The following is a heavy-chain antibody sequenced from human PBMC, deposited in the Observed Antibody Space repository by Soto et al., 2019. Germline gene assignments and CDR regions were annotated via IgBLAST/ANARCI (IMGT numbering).Heavy chain of an antibody. CDR1: A. D-gene: IGHD3-9*01. V-gene: IGHV1-3*01. J-gene: IGHJ4*02. Sequence: ARHSPRHAHRQRLEWIGKIDAGNGNTKYSQKFQDRVTITRDTSASAAYMELRTLRSEDTSIYYCASSGTDYSRFDFRGQRTLVTVS. CDR3: ASSGTDYSRFDF. CDR2: IDAGNGNT.